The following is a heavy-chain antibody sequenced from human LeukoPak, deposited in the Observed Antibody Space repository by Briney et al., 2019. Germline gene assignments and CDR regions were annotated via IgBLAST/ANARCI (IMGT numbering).Heavy chain of an antibody. CDR1: GGSISSYY. V-gene: IGHV4-59*01. Sequence: PSGTLSLTCTVSGGSISSYYWSWIRQPPGKGLEWIGYIYYSGSTNYNPSLKSRVTISVDTSKNQFSLKLSSVTAADTAVYYCARDRVVRGVIPNYYYYYGMDVWGQGTTVTVSS. CDR3: ARDRVVRGVIPNYYYYYGMDV. D-gene: IGHD3-10*01. J-gene: IGHJ6*02. CDR2: IYYSGST.